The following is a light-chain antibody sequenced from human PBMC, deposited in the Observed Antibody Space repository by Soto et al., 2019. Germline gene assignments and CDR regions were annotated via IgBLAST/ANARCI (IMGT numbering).Light chain of an antibody. CDR1: SSDIGGYNY. CDR3: SSYTSSSTLV. J-gene: IGLJ3*02. Sequence: QSALTQPASVSGSPGQSITISCTGTSSDIGGYNYVSWYQQHPDKAPKLMIYEVTNRPSGVSSRFSGSKSGNTASLTISALQAEDEADYYCSSYTSSSTLVFGGGTQLTVL. CDR2: EVT. V-gene: IGLV2-14*01.